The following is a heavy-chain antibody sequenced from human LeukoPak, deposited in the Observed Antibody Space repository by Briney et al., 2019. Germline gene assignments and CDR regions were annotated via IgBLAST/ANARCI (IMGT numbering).Heavy chain of an antibody. D-gene: IGHD3-22*01. V-gene: IGHV1-69*06. CDR2: VIPIFGTA. CDR3: DKDPFPEVGGGYDLAFDY. CDR1: GGTFSSYA. J-gene: IGHJ4*02. Sequence: ASVKVSCKASGGTFSSYAISWVRHAPGQGLEWMGGVIPIFGTANYAQKFQGRVTITADKSTSTAYMELRSMRAEDTAVYYCDKDPFPEVGGGYDLAFDYWGQGTLVTVSS.